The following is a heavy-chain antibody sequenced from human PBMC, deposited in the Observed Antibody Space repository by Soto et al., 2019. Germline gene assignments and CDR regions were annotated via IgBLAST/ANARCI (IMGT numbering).Heavy chain of an antibody. V-gene: IGHV3-30*18. Sequence: QVQLVESGGGVVQPGRSLRLSCAASGFTFSSYGMHWVRQAPGKGLEWVAVISYDGSNKYYADSVKGRFTISRDNSKNTLYLQMSSLRAEDTAVYYCAKDGPLDYGDYGNGMDVWGQGTTVTVSS. CDR3: AKDGPLDYGDYGNGMDV. J-gene: IGHJ6*02. CDR1: GFTFSSYG. CDR2: ISYDGSNK. D-gene: IGHD4-17*01.